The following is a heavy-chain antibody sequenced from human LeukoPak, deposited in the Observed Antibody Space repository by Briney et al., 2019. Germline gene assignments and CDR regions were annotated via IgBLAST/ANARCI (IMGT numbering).Heavy chain of an antibody. CDR1: GFTFSSYS. J-gene: IGHJ2*01. CDR2: INSGSSSI. V-gene: IGHV3-48*01. CDR3: ARVHGGNAGDWYFDL. D-gene: IGHD4-23*01. Sequence: GGSLRLSCAASGFTFSSYSMNWVRQAPGKGLEWVSYINSGSSSIYYADSVKGQFTMSRDNAKNSLYLQMSSLRPEDTAVYYCARVHGGNAGDWYFDLWGRGTLVTVSS.